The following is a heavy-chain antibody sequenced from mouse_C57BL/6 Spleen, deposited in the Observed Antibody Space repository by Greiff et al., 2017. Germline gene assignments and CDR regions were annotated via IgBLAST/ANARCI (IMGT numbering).Heavy chain of an antibody. V-gene: IGHV1-22*01. Sequence: VQLQQPGAELVKPGASVKLSCKASGYTFTSYWMHWVKQSHGKSLEWIGYINPNNGGTSYNQKFKGKATLTVNKSSSTAYMELRSLTSEDSAVYYCARGATTVVATDYWGQGTTLTVSS. J-gene: IGHJ2*01. D-gene: IGHD1-1*01. CDR3: ARGATTVVATDY. CDR1: GYTFTSYW. CDR2: INPNNGGT.